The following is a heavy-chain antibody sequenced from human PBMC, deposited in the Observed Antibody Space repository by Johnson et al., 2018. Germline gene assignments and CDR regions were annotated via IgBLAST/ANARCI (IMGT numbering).Heavy chain of an antibody. D-gene: IGHD1-26*01. CDR2: MNTNRGNT. V-gene: IGHV1-8*01. CDR1: GYTFTSYD. J-gene: IGHJ6*03. Sequence: VQLVESGAEVKKPGASVKVSCKASGYTFTSYDIHWVRQATGQGLEWMGWMNTNRGNTGYAQKFQDRLTMTRDTSISTAYMELSRLRSGDTAVYYCARVSSGSYFYYYYMDVWGKGTTVTVSS. CDR3: ARVSSGSYFYYYYMDV.